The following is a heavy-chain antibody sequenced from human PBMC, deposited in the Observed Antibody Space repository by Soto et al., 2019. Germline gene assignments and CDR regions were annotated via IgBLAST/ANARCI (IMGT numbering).Heavy chain of an antibody. CDR3: ARDRRYDFWSGYYPTYYYYYGMDV. D-gene: IGHD3-3*01. CDR2: IYTSGST. CDR1: GGSISSYY. Sequence: SETLSLTCTVSGGSISSYYWSRIRQPAGKGLGWIGRIYTSGSTNYNPSLKSRVTMSVDTSKNQFSLKLSSVTAADTAVYYCARDRRYDFWSGYYPTYYYYYGMDVWGQGTTVTVSS. V-gene: IGHV4-4*07. J-gene: IGHJ6*02.